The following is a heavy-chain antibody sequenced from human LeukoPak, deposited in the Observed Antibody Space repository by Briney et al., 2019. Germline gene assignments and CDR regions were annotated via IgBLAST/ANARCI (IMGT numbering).Heavy chain of an antibody. CDR3: ARLEYSSGWYPGYGAFDI. J-gene: IGHJ3*02. CDR1: GGSISSGSYY. D-gene: IGHD6-19*01. Sequence: SQTLSLTRTVSGGSISSGSYYWSWIRQPAGKGLEWIGRIYTSGSTNYNPSLKSRVTISVDTSKNQFSLKLSSVTAADTAVYYCARLEYSSGWYPGYGAFDIWGQGTMVTVSS. V-gene: IGHV4-61*02. CDR2: IYTSGST.